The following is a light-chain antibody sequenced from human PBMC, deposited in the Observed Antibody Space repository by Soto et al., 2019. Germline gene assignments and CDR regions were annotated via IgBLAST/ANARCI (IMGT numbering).Light chain of an antibody. Sequence: QSALTQPRSVSGSPGQSVTISCTGTSSDVGGYNYVSWYQQHPGKAPKLMIYDVSKRPSGVPDRFSGSKSGNTASLTISGLQAEDEADYYCCSYAGSYSFDVVFGGGTKLTDL. J-gene: IGLJ2*01. V-gene: IGLV2-11*01. CDR3: CSYAGSYSFDVV. CDR1: SSDVGGYNY. CDR2: DVS.